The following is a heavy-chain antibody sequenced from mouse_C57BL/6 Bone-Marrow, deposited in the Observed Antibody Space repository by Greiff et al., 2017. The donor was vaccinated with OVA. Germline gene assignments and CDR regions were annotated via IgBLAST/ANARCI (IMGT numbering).Heavy chain of an antibody. Sequence: VQLKQSGPELVKPGASVKIPCKASGYTFTDYNMDWVKQTHGKSLEWIGDINPNNGGTIYNQKFKGKATLPVAKSSSTAYIELRRLTSEDTAVYYCSRRYYCGSSYDYWGQGTTLTVSS. J-gene: IGHJ2*01. CDR3: SRRYYCGSSYDY. V-gene: IGHV1-18*01. D-gene: IGHD1-1*01. CDR2: INPNNGGT. CDR1: GYTFTDYN.